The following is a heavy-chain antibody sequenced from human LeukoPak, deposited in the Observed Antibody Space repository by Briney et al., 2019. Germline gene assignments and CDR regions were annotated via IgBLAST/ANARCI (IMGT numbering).Heavy chain of an antibody. J-gene: IGHJ5*02. CDR3: ARSSTSWAKGVVNWFDP. Sequence: SQTLSLTCAISGDSVSSNSAAWNWIRQSPSRGLEWLGRTYYRSKWYNDYAVSVKSRITINPDTSKNQLSLQLNSVTPEDTAVYYCARSSTSWAKGVVNWFDPWGQGTLVTVSS. D-gene: IGHD2-2*01. V-gene: IGHV6-1*01. CDR2: TYYRSKWYN. CDR1: GDSVSSNSAA.